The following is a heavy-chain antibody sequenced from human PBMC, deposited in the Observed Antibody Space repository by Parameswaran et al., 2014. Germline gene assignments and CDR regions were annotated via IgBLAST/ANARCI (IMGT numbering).Heavy chain of an antibody. D-gene: IGHD3-3*01. V-gene: IGHV1-58*01. CDR2: IVVGSGNT. Sequence: WVRQAPGQRLEWIGWIVVGSGNTNYAQKFQERVTITRDMSTSTAYMELSSLRSEDTAVYYCAADGQYYDFWSGYQYAFDIWGQGTMVTVSS. CDR3: AADGQYYDFWSGYQYAFDI. J-gene: IGHJ3*02.